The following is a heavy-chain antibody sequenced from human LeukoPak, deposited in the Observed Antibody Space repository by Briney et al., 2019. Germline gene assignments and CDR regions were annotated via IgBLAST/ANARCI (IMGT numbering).Heavy chain of an antibody. CDR3: ARGSPVAGTVRSYFDY. CDR2: INPNSGGT. CDR1: GYTFTVYY. J-gene: IGHJ4*02. V-gene: IGHV1-2*02. D-gene: IGHD6-19*01. Sequence: ASVKVSCKASGYTFTVYYMHWVRQAPGQGLEWMGWINPNSGGTNYAQKFQDRVSMTRDTSISTAYMELSRLRSDDTAVYYCARGSPVAGTVRSYFDYWGQGTLVTVSS.